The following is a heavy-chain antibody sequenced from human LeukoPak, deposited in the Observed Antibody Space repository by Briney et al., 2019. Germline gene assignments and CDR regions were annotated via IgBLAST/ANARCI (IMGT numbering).Heavy chain of an antibody. CDR3: ARRVYYDSSDYSPLSDY. J-gene: IGHJ4*02. CDR1: GFTFSNYA. Sequence: HPVGSLRLSCAASGFTFSNYAMTWVRQAPGKGLEWVSGMFGNGGVAHYADSVKGRFTISRDNSKNTLYLQMNNLRAEDAAVYYCARRVYYDSSDYSPLSDYWGQGTLVTVSS. CDR2: MFGNGGVA. V-gene: IGHV3-23*01. D-gene: IGHD3-22*01.